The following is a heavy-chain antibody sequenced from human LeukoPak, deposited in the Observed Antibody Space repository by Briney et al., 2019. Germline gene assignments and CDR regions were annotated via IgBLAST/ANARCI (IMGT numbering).Heavy chain of an antibody. CDR3: ATNPKYSSYY. Sequence: GGSLRLSCAASGFTFSSYAMSWVRQAPGKGLEWVSAISGSGGSIYYADSVKGRFTISRDNPKNTLYLQRNSLRAEDTAVYYCATNPKYSSYYWGQGTLVTVSS. J-gene: IGHJ4*02. D-gene: IGHD6-6*01. CDR1: GFTFSSYA. CDR2: ISGSGGSI. V-gene: IGHV3-23*01.